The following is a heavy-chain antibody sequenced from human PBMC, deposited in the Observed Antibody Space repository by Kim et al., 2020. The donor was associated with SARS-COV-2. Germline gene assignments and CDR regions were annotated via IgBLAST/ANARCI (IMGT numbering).Heavy chain of an antibody. Sequence: SVKVSCKASGGTFSSYAISWVRQAPGQGLEWMGGIIPIFGTANYAQKFQGRVTITADESTSTAYMELSSLRSEDTAVYYCARPRRRGPHPYCGGDCYSPGGAFDIWGQGTMVTVSS. D-gene: IGHD2-21*02. CDR3: ARPRRRGPHPYCGGDCYSPGGAFDI. CDR1: GGTFSSYA. V-gene: IGHV1-69*13. CDR2: IIPIFGTA. J-gene: IGHJ3*02.